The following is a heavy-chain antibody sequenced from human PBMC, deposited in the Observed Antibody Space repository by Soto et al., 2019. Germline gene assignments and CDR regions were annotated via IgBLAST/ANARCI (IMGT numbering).Heavy chain of an antibody. Sequence: ETLSLTCTVSGGSISSFYWSWIRQPAGKGLEWIGRIYTSGITNYNPSVKSRVTLSVDTSKNQFSLKLRSVTAADTAVYYCARVGMVGTVLGSWFDAWSQGTLVTVSS. V-gene: IGHV4-4*07. CDR1: GGSISSFY. D-gene: IGHD6-19*01. J-gene: IGHJ5*02. CDR3: ARVGMVGTVLGSWFDA. CDR2: IYTSGIT.